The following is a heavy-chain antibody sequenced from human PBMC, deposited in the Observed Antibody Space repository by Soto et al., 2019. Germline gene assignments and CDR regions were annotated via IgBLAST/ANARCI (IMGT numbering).Heavy chain of an antibody. J-gene: IGHJ4*01. D-gene: IGHD2-2*01. CDR3: GLCRNSNSHPRRINY. CDR1: GYTFSVYA. CDR2: INGGNEKT. Sequence: SVKFFCKASGYTFSVYAVHWVSQAPGQRPEWMGWINGGNEKTKYSQIFQGRINITRDTVASTAYMERTNLTSEDSAVYYCGLCRNSNSHPRRINYWS. V-gene: IGHV1-3*01.